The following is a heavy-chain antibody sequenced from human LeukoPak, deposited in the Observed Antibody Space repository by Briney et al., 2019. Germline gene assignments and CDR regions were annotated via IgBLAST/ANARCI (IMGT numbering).Heavy chain of an antibody. CDR3: ARGFRMVQGVPPDY. Sequence: SVKVSCKASGGTFSSYAISWVRQAPGQGLEWMGRIIPILGIANYAQKFQGRVTITTDKSTSTAYMELSSLRSEDTAVYYCARGFRMVQGVPPDYWGQGTLVTVSS. CDR2: IIPILGIA. J-gene: IGHJ4*02. V-gene: IGHV1-69*04. D-gene: IGHD3-10*01. CDR1: GGTFSSYA.